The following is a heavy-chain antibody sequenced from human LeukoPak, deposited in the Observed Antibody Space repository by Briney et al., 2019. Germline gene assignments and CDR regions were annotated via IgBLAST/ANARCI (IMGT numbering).Heavy chain of an antibody. V-gene: IGHV3-48*01. CDR1: GFTFSSYS. CDR3: ARRQKYSSSSRYYCYYMDV. J-gene: IGHJ6*03. Sequence: PGGSLRLSCAASGFTFSSYSMNWVRQAPGKGLEWVSYISSSSSTIYYADSVKGRFTISRDNAKNSLYLQMNSLRAEDTAVYYCARRQKYSSSSRYYCYYMDVWGKGTTVTVSS. CDR2: ISSSSSTI. D-gene: IGHD6-6*01.